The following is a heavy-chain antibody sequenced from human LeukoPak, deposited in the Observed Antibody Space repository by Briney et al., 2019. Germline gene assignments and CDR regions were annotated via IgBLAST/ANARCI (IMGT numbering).Heavy chain of an antibody. CDR3: ARSSPSYCSSTSCYIFDY. J-gene: IGHJ4*02. D-gene: IGHD2-2*01. Sequence: SETLSLTCTVSGGSISSYYWSWIRQPAGKGLEWIGRIYTSGSTNYNPSLKSRVTMSVDTSKNQFSLKLSSVTAADTAVYYCARSSPSYCSSTSCYIFDYWGQGTLVAVSS. CDR2: IYTSGST. V-gene: IGHV4-4*07. CDR1: GGSISSYY.